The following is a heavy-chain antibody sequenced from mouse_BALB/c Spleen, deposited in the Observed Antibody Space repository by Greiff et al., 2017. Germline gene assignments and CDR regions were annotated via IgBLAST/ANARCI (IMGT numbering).Heavy chain of an antibody. Sequence: EVQGVESGGGLVKPGGSLKLSCAASGFTFSSYAMSWVRQTPEKRLEWVASISSGGSTYYPDSVKGRFTISRDNARNILYLQMSSLRSEDTAMYYCARGGYDSDYWGQGTTLTVSS. D-gene: IGHD2-4*01. CDR2: ISSGGST. V-gene: IGHV5-6-5*01. CDR1: GFTFSSYA. J-gene: IGHJ2*01. CDR3: ARGGYDSDY.